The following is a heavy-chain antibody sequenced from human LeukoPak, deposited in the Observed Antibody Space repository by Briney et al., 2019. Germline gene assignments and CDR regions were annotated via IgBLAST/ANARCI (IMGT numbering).Heavy chain of an antibody. CDR3: ARDRAGRRSSWVEFDL. V-gene: IGHV3-53*05. D-gene: IGHD3-10*01. J-gene: IGHJ5*02. Sequence: GGSLRLTCTVSGFTVTSTHMDWVRQAPGKGPEWVALIYDDGGTVYADSVKGRFTISRDNSKNMVYLQMNSLRPEDSAVYYCARDRAGRRSSWVEFDLWGQGTQVTVSS. CDR2: IYDDGGT. CDR1: GFTVTSTH.